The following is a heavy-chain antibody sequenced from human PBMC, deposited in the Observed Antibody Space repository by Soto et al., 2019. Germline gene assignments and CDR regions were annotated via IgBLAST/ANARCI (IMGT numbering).Heavy chain of an antibody. J-gene: IGHJ5*02. CDR1: GYTFTSYG. D-gene: IGHD4-17*01. CDR2: ISAYNGNT. Sequence: ASVNVSCKASGYTFTSYGISWGRQAPGQGLEWMGWISAYNGNTNYAQKLQGRVTMTTDTSTSTAYMELRSLRSDDTAVYYCARCDYDDYVFDPWGQGTLVTVSS. V-gene: IGHV1-18*01. CDR3: ARCDYDDYVFDP.